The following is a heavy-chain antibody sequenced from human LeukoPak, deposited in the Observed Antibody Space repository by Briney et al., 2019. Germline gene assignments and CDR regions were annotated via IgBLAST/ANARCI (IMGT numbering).Heavy chain of an antibody. J-gene: IGHJ4*02. Sequence: SETLSLTCAVYGGSFSGYYWSWIRQPPGKGLEWIGEINHSGSTNYNPSLKSRVTISVDTSKNQFSLKLSSVTAADTAVYYCARGANDYSNYVGPIHFDYWGQGTLVTVSS. D-gene: IGHD4-11*01. CDR1: GGSFSGYY. V-gene: IGHV4-34*01. CDR2: INHSGST. CDR3: ARGANDYSNYVGPIHFDY.